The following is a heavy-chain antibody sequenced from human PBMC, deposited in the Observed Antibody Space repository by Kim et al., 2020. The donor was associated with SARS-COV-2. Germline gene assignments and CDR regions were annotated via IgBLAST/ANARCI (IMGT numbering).Heavy chain of an antibody. CDR1: GGSFSGYY. J-gene: IGHJ4*02. D-gene: IGHD6-6*01. Sequence: SETLSLTCAVYGGSFSGYYWSWIRQPPGKGLEWIGEINHSGSTNYNPSLKSRVTISVDTSKNQFSLKLSSVTAADTAVYYCARSIEYSSSWGVAAVSYFDYWGQGTLVTVSS. CDR2: INHSGST. CDR3: ARSIEYSSSWGVAAVSYFDY. V-gene: IGHV4-34*01.